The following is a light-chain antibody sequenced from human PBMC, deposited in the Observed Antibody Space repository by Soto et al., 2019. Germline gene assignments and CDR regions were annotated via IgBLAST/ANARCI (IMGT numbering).Light chain of an antibody. CDR1: QSVNNNF. V-gene: IGKV3-20*01. Sequence: EIVLTQSPGTRSLSPGERATLSCRASQSVNNNFLAWYQQKPGQAPMLLIYDASSRATGIPDRFSGSGSGTDFTLTISRLEPEDFAVYSCQQYVTSPLTFGGGTKVEIK. CDR2: DAS. J-gene: IGKJ4*01. CDR3: QQYVTSPLT.